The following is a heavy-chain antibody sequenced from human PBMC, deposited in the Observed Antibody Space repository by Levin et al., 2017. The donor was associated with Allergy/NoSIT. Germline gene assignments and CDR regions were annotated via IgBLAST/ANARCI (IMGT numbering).Heavy chain of an antibody. CDR1: GFSLSTSGVG. J-gene: IGHJ5*02. V-gene: IGHV2-5*02. D-gene: IGHD6-13*01. Sequence: KGSGPTLVKPTQTLTLTCTFSGFSLSTSGVGVGWIRQPPGKALEWLALIYWDDDKRYSPSLKSRLTITKDTSKNQVVLTMTNMDPVDTATYYCAHTTAEKYGGSWDLNWFDPWGQGTLVTVSS. CDR3: AHTTAEKYGGSWDLNWFDP. CDR2: IYWDDDK.